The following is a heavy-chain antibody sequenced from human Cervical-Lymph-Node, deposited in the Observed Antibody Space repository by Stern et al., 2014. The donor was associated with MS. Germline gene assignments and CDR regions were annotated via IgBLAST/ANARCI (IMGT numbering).Heavy chain of an antibody. J-gene: IGHJ4*02. CDR3: CIDGGGVIPTAVFDN. CDR2: INPSGDTT. D-gene: IGHD2-21*02. V-gene: IGHV1-46*03. Sequence: QMQLVQSGAEVKKPGASVKVSCRASGYTFTRHYMHWVRQAPGQGLEWMGIINPSGDTTSYAPKFQGRVTMTRDTSTSTVYMELSSLRSDDTAVYYCCIDGGGVIPTAVFDNWGQGTLVTVSS. CDR1: GYTFTRHY.